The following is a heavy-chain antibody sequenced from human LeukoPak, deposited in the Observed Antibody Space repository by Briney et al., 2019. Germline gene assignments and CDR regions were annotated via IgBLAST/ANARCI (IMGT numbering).Heavy chain of an antibody. J-gene: IGHJ4*02. CDR1: GYTFTNHG. D-gene: IGHD3-10*01. Sequence: ASVKVSCKASGYTFTNHGFSWVRQAPGQGLEWMGWITTYNGDTNYAQKFQGRVTITTDTSTSTAYMELRSLRSDDTAVYYCARRMNSGSYYPSYYFDSWGQGTLVTVSS. CDR2: ITTYNGDT. CDR3: ARRMNSGSYYPSYYFDS. V-gene: IGHV1-18*01.